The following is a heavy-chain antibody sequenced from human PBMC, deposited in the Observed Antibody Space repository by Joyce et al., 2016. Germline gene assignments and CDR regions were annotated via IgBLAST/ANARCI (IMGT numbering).Heavy chain of an antibody. V-gene: IGHV3-21*01. CDR2: INRGTTYK. J-gene: IGHJ4*02. CDR3: ARDLGYFDY. CDR1: GFNFSNYN. Sequence: ELHLVVSLGGLVKPGGSLRLSCSDSGFNFSNYNMNWVGQAPGKGLEWVSSINRGTTYKYYADSVQGRFTISRDNAKNSLYLQMNSLRAEDTAVYYCARDLGYFDYWGQGTLVTVSS.